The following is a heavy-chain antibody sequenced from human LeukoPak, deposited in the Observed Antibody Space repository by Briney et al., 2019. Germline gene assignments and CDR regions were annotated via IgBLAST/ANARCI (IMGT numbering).Heavy chain of an antibody. CDR1: GDSVSSNSAA. D-gene: IGHD1-14*01. V-gene: IGHV6-1*01. CDR3: ARGTIGRTNWSDP. Sequence: SQTLSLTCAISGDSVSSNSAAWNWIRLSPSRGLEWLGRTYYRSKWYDDYAVSVKSRITINPDTSKNQFSLQLISVTPEDTAVYYCARGTIGRTNWSDPWGQETLVTVSS. CDR2: TYYRSKWYD. J-gene: IGHJ5*02.